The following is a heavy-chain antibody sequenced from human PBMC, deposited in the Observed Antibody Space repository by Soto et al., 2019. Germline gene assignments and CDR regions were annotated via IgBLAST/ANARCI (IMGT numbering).Heavy chain of an antibody. V-gene: IGHV4-39*01. CDR1: GGSISSSSYY. CDR3: ARQVGSEWLPTSEIDY. Sequence: LSLTCTVSGGSISSSSYYWGWIRQPPGKGLEWIGSIYYSGSTYYNPSLKSRVTISVDTSKNQFSLKLSSVTAADTAVYYCARQVGSEWLPTSEIDYWGQGTLVTVSS. D-gene: IGHD6-19*01. CDR2: IYYSGST. J-gene: IGHJ4*02.